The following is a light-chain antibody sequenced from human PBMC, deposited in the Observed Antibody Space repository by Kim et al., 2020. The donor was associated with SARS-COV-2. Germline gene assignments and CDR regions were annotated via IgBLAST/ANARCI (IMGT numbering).Light chain of an antibody. J-gene: IGLJ2*01. V-gene: IGLV3-19*01. Sequence: VVLGQTGRIRRQEDSRRSYSATWYQKKPEQAPILVNYSKNNRPSGIPCRFSGTSARKTASSTIAGTEAGDEADYYCNSRDSNDNVVFGGGTKLTVL. CDR3: NSRDSNDNVV. CDR2: SKN. CDR1: SRRSYS.